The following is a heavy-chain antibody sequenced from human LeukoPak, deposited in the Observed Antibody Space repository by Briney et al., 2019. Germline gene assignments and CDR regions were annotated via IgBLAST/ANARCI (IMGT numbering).Heavy chain of an antibody. D-gene: IGHD1-14*01. CDR1: GDFIRSTNW. Sequence: KPSETLSLTCAVSGDFIRSTNWWSWVRQPPGKGLEWIGEIYHSGSTIYNPSLKRRVTISVDKSNNQFSLNLNSVTAADTAVYYCARLRGTLRNPDLTGGFYYYYYMDVWNKGTTVTVSS. CDR2: IYHSGST. CDR3: ARLRGTLRNPDLTGGFYYYYYMDV. V-gene: IGHV4-4*02. J-gene: IGHJ6*03.